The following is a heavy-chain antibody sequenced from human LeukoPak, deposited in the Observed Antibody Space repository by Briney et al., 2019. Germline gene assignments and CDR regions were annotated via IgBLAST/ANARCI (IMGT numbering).Heavy chain of an antibody. V-gene: IGHV1-69*13. CDR3: AREGIATLGFDP. CDR2: IIPIFGTA. Sequence: GASVKVSCKASGGTFSSYAISWVRQAPGQGLEWMGGIIPIFGTANYAQKFQGRVTITADESTSTAYMELSSLRSEDTAVYYCAREGIATLGFDPWGQGTLVTASS. D-gene: IGHD2-21*01. J-gene: IGHJ5*02. CDR1: GGTFSSYA.